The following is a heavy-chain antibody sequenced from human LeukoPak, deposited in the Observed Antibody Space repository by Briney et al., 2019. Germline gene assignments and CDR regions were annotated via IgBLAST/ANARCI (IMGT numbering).Heavy chain of an antibody. V-gene: IGHV1-2*02. D-gene: IGHD3-22*01. Sequence: ASVKVSCKASGYTFTGYYIHWVRQAPGQGLEWMGWINPNSGVTNYAQKFQGRVTVTRDTFISTAYMELRRLRSDDRAVYYCARGPPTRVVVVTTGDFDYWGQGTLVTVSS. CDR2: INPNSGVT. CDR1: GYTFTGYY. J-gene: IGHJ4*02. CDR3: ARGPPTRVVVVTTGDFDY.